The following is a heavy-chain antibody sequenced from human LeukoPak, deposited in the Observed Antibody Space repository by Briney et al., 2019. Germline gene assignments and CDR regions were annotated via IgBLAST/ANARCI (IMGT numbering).Heavy chain of an antibody. Sequence: GGSLRLSCAASGFTFSTYSMNWVRQAPGKGLEWVSSISTSSSYIYHADSVKGRFTTSRDNAKKSLYMQMNSLRAEDTAVYCARGSIDGYNLIDAFDIWGQGTMVTVSS. CDR1: GFTFSTYS. V-gene: IGHV3-21*01. D-gene: IGHD5-24*01. J-gene: IGHJ3*02. CDR2: ISTSSSYI. CDR3: ARGSIDGYNLIDAFDI.